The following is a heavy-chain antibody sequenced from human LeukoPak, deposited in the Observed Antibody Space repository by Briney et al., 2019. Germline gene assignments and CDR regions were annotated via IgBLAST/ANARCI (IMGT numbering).Heavy chain of an antibody. CDR3: AKDAYGDYGVYYYYGMDV. CDR2: ISGSGGST. V-gene: IGHV3-23*01. CDR1: GFTSSSYA. Sequence: GGSLRLSCAASGFTSSSYAMSWVRQAPGKGLEWVSAISGSGGSTYYADSVKGRFTISRDNSKNTLYLQMNSLRAEDTAVYYCAKDAYGDYGVYYYYGMDVWGKGTTVTVSS. D-gene: IGHD4-17*01. J-gene: IGHJ6*04.